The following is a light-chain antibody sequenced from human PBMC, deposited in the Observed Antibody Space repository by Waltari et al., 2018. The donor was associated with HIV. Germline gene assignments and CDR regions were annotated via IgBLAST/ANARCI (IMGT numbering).Light chain of an antibody. V-gene: IGLV3-19*01. CDR2: GKD. CDR3: NCRGNSGNQVL. CDR1: SLSNNY. Sequence: SSELTQDPAVSVALGQKVMITCQGDSLSNNYASWYQQKPGQAPVLVFYGKDGRPSGIPGRFSGSSSGNTASLTITGAQAEDEADEYCNCRGNSGNQVLFGGGTQLTVL. J-gene: IGLJ2*01.